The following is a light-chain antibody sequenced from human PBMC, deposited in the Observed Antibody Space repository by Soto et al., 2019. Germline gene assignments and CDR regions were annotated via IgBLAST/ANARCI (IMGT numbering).Light chain of an antibody. CDR3: QQAHSFPLT. CDR1: QDITYW. Sequence: DIQMTQSPSSVSASVGDRVNITCRASQDITYWLAWYQQTPGKVPKVLIYDASSLQGGVPSRFSGSGSGTDFTLTISSLQPEDSATYYCQQAHSFPLTFGGGTKVEIK. J-gene: IGKJ4*01. CDR2: DAS. V-gene: IGKV1D-12*01.